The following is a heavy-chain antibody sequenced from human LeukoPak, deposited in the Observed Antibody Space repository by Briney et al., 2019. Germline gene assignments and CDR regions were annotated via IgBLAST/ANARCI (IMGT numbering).Heavy chain of an antibody. J-gene: IGHJ4*02. CDR1: GXSVSRGGYY. CDR2: TSYGGGA. Sequence: SETLSLTCTVSGXSVSRGGYYWSWIRQHPGKGLEWIGFTSYGGGAYYNPSLMSRITMSVDPSQNQFSLKMRDVTAADTAVYFCATAEWENFYFDSWGQGALVAVTS. CDR3: ATAEWENFYFDS. V-gene: IGHV4-31*03. D-gene: IGHD1-26*01.